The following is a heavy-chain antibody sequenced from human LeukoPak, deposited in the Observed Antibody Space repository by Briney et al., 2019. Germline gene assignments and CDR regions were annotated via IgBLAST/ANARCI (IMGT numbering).Heavy chain of an antibody. CDR3: ARAPQKYCSSTSCYFGY. CDR2: IIPIFGTA. J-gene: IGHJ4*02. V-gene: IGHV1-69*05. Sequence: GASVKVSCKASGGTFSSYAISWVRQAPGQGLEWMGGIIPIFGTANYAQKFQGRVTITTDESTSTAYMELSSLRSEDTAVYYCARAPQKYCSSTSCYFGYWGQGTLVTVSS. D-gene: IGHD2-2*01. CDR1: GGTFSSYA.